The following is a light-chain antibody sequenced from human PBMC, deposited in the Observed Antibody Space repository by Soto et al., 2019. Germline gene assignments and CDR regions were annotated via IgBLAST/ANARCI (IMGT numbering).Light chain of an antibody. J-gene: IGLJ3*02. Sequence: QSVLTQPASVSGSPGQSITISCTGTSSDVGGYNYVSWFQQHPGKAPKLMIYDVSSRPSGVSNRFSGSKSGNTASLTISGLQAEDEADYYFSSDTTSSTGVFGGGTKLTVL. V-gene: IGLV2-14*01. CDR2: DVS. CDR1: SSDVGGYNY. CDR3: SSDTTSSTGV.